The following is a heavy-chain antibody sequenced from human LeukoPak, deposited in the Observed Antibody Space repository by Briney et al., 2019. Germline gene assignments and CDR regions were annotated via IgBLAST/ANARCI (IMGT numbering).Heavy chain of an antibody. V-gene: IGHV4-59*08. Sequence: SETLSLTCTVSGGSISGYHWTWIRQPPGKGLEWIGYIYYNGNTNYNPSLKSRVTVSLDTSKNQFSLRLNSVTAADTAVYYCARADYYGLDVWGQGTTVTVSS. CDR3: ARADYYGLDV. J-gene: IGHJ6*02. CDR2: IYYNGNT. CDR1: GGSISGYH.